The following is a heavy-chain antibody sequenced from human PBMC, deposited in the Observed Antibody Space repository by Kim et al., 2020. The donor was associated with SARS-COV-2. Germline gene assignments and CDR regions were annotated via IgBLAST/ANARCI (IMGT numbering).Heavy chain of an antibody. V-gene: IGHV3-30*18. CDR3: AEVEYYHSPYYYGMDV. J-gene: IGHJ6*02. Sequence: GGSLRLSCAASGFTFNNYGMHWVRQAPGKGLEWVAVISYDEKNKYYVDSVKGRFTISRDNSKNTVYLQMNSLRAEDTAVYYCAEVEYYHSPYYYGMDVWGQGTTVTVSS. D-gene: IGHD1-26*01. CDR2: ISYDEKNK. CDR1: GFTFNNYG.